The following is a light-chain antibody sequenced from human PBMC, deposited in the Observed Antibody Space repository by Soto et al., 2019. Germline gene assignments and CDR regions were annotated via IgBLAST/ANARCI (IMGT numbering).Light chain of an antibody. Sequence: EIVLMQSPGTLSLSPGERATLSCRASQSVSSTSFAWYQHKPGQAPRLLIHGGSTRATGTPDRFSGSVSGTDLTLTISRLEPEDFAVYYCQQYGSSTGTFGQGTKVEVK. CDR1: QSVSSTS. CDR3: QQYGSSTGT. J-gene: IGKJ1*01. V-gene: IGKV3-20*01. CDR2: GGS.